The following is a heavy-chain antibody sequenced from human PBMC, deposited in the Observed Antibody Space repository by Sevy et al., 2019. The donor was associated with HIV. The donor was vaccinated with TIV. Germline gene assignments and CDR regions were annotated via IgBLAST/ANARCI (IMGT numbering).Heavy chain of an antibody. Sequence: GGSLRLSCAASGFTFSSFAMSWVRQAPGKGLEWVSSINGGGGSTYYADSVNGRVTLSRDNSKNRLYLQMDSHRAEDTAIYYGARPTPRIAASSAAFFDYWGQGTLVTVSS. CDR2: INGGGGST. V-gene: IGHV3-23*01. D-gene: IGHD6-13*01. J-gene: IGHJ4*02. CDR1: GFTFSSFA. CDR3: ARPTPRIAASSAAFFDY.